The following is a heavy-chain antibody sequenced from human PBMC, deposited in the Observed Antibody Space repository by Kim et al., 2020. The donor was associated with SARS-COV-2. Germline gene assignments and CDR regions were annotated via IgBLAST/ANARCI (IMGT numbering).Heavy chain of an antibody. Sequence: GGSLRLSCAASGFTFSSYAMHWVRQAPGKGLEWVAVISYDGSNKYYADSVKGRFTISRDNSKNTLYLQMNSLRAEDTAVYYCAGSGSFLGGYFDYWGQGTLVTVSS. V-gene: IGHV3-30-3*01. D-gene: IGHD1-26*01. J-gene: IGHJ4*02. CDR2: ISYDGSNK. CDR3: AGSGSFLGGYFDY. CDR1: GFTFSSYA.